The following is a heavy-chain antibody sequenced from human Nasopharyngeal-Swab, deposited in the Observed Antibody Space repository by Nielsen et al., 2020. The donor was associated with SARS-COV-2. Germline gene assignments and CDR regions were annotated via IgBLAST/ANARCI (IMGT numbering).Heavy chain of an antibody. V-gene: IGHV1-3*04. CDR3: ARDRGGYSYGFGYYYGMDV. CDR2: INTGNGNT. J-gene: IGHJ6*02. Sequence: ASVKVSCKASGYTFTNYGIHWVRQAPGQRLEWMGWINTGNGNTKYSYKFQGRVTITRDTSASTAYMELSSLRSEDTAVYYCARDRGGYSYGFGYYYGMDVWGQGTTVTVSS. D-gene: IGHD5-18*01. CDR1: GYTFTNYG.